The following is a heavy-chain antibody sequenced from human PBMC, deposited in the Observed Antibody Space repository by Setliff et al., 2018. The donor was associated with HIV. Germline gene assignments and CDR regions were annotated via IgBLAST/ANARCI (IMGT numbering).Heavy chain of an antibody. CDR1: GGSIRTGNYC. Sequence: TLSLTCTVSGGSIRTGNYCWNWIRQPAGKGLEWIGHIHTTGSITYNPSLRSRVTISLDTSKNQVSLSLASVTAADTAVYYCARQMTIPGVAVTPVDYWGQGALVTVSS. V-gene: IGHV4-61*09. J-gene: IGHJ4*02. D-gene: IGHD3-3*01. CDR2: IHTTGSI. CDR3: ARQMTIPGVAVTPVDY.